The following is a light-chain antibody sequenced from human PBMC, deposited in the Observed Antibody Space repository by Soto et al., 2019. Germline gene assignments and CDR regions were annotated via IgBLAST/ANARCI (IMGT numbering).Light chain of an antibody. CDR2: EVS. CDR3: SSYAGDYNLYV. Sequence: QSVLTQPPSASGSPGQSVTISCTGTSSDVGGYNYVSWYQHHPGKAPKLLIYEVSKRPSGVPDRFSGSKAANTASLTVSGLQAVDEADYFCSSYAGDYNLYVFATGTKLNFL. V-gene: IGLV2-8*01. J-gene: IGLJ1*01. CDR1: SSDVGGYNY.